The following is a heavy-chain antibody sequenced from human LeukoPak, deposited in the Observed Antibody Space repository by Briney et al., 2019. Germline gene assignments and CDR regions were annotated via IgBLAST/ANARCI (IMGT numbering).Heavy chain of an antibody. CDR1: GFTFSSYW. Sequence: GGSLRLSCAASGFTFSSYWMHWVRQAPGKGLVWVSRINSDGSSTIYADSVKGRFTIPRDNAKNTLYLQMNSLRAEDTAVYYCASGTTANAFDIWGQGTMVTVSS. V-gene: IGHV3-74*01. CDR2: INSDGSST. D-gene: IGHD4-17*01. J-gene: IGHJ3*02. CDR3: ASGTTANAFDI.